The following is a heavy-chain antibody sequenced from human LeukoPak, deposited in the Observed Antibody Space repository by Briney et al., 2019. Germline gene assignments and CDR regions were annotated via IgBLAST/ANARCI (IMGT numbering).Heavy chain of an antibody. CDR1: GGSISSSNW. D-gene: IGHD3-16*02. V-gene: IGHV4-4*02. Sequence: SETLSLTCAVSGGSISSSNWWSWVRQPPGKGLEWIGEIYHSGSTNYNPSLKSRVTISVDKSKNQFSLKLSSVTAADTAVYYCARHPNLYYDYVWGGYRPPPDAFDIWGQGTMVTVSS. J-gene: IGHJ3*02. CDR3: ARHPNLYYDYVWGGYRPPPDAFDI. CDR2: IYHSGST.